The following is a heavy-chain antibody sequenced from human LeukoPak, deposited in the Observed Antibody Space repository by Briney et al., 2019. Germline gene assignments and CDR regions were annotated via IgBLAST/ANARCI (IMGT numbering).Heavy chain of an antibody. CDR3: ARRRVEGYCSSTSCWDLDY. V-gene: IGHV4-59*12. CDR1: GGSISSYY. CDR2: IYYSGST. Sequence: PSETLSLTCTVSGGSISSYYWSWIRQPPGKGLEWIGYIYYSGSTNYNPSLKSRVTISVDTSKNQFSLKLSSVTAADTAVYYCARRRVEGYCSSTSCWDLDYWGQGTLVTVSS. D-gene: IGHD2-2*01. J-gene: IGHJ4*02.